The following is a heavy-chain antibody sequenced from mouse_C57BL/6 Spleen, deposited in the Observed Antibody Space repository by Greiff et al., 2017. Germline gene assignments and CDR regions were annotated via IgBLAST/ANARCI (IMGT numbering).Heavy chain of an antibody. J-gene: IGHJ2*01. D-gene: IGHD1-1*01. Sequence: DVKLVESEGGLVQPGSSMKLSCTASGFTFSDYYMAWVRQVPEKGLEWVANINYDGSSTYYLDSLKSRFIISRDHAKNILYLQMSSLKSEDTATYYCARDTYYGSSYYFDYWGQGTTLTVSS. CDR2: INYDGSST. V-gene: IGHV5-16*01. CDR1: GFTFSDYY. CDR3: ARDTYYGSSYYFDY.